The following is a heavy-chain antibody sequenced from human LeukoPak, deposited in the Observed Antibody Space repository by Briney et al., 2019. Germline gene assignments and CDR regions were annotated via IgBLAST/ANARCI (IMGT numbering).Heavy chain of an antibody. V-gene: IGHV3-30*18. D-gene: IGHD3-3*01. J-gene: IGHJ4*02. CDR1: GFTFTNYG. CDR2: ISSDGSIK. Sequence: GRSLGLSCTTSGFTFTNYGINWVRQAPGKGLEWVAVISSDGSIKVYADSVKGRFTLSRDNSINTVDLQMNSLRAEDTAVYYCVKEYHSRGFGAYFDYWGQGTLVTVSS. CDR3: VKEYHSRGFGAYFDY.